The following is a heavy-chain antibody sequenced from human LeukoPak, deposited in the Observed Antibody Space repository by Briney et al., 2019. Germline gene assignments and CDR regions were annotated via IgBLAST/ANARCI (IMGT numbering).Heavy chain of an antibody. CDR2: IWYDGSNK. CDR3: ARDQDDSSGYPDY. J-gene: IGHJ4*02. V-gene: IGHV3-33*01. D-gene: IGHD3-22*01. CDR1: GFTFSSYG. Sequence: GGSLRLSCAASGFTFSSYGMHWVSQAPGKGLEWVAVIWYDGSNKYYADSVKGRFTISRDNSKNTLYLQMNSLRAEDTAVYYCARDQDDSSGYPDYWGQGTLVTVSS.